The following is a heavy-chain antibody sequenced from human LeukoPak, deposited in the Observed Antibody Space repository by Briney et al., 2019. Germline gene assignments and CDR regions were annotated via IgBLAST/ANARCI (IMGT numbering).Heavy chain of an antibody. CDR1: GFTFSSYG. J-gene: IGHJ4*02. V-gene: IGHV3-30*02. CDR2: IRYDGSNK. D-gene: IGHD3-22*01. CDR3: AKLSTYYYDSSGYYFDY. Sequence: PGGSLRLSCAASGFTFSSYGMHWVRQAPGKGLKWVAFIRYDGSNKYYADSVKGRFTISRDNSKNTLYLQMNSLRAEDTAVYYCAKLSTYYYDSSGYYFDYWGQGTLVTVSS.